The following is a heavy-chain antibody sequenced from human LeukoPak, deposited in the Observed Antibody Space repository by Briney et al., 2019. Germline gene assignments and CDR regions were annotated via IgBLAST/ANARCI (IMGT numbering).Heavy chain of an antibody. Sequence: SETLSLTCTVSGGSIRSSYYYWGWIRQPPGKGLEWIGSIYDSGSTYYNPSLKSRVTISVDTSKNQFSLKLNSVTAADTAVYYCARLTRVVSYYYYGMDVWGQGTTVTVSS. CDR1: GGSIRSSYYY. J-gene: IGHJ6*02. V-gene: IGHV4-39*01. D-gene: IGHD3-3*01. CDR2: IYDSGST. CDR3: ARLTRVVSYYYYGMDV.